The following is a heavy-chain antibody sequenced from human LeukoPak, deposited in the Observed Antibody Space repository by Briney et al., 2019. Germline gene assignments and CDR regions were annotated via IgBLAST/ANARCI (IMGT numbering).Heavy chain of an antibody. CDR2: IRSKANSYAT. CDR3: ARRVGGYDSSGYCYEEAFDI. J-gene: IGHJ3*02. V-gene: IGHV3-73*01. D-gene: IGHD3-22*01. CDR1: GFTFSGSA. Sequence: GSLRLSCAASGFTFSGSAMHWVRQASGKGLEWVGRIRSKANSYATAYAASVKGRFTISRDDSKNTAYLQMNSLRAEDTAVYYCARRVGGYDSSGYCYEEAFDIWGQGTMVTVSS.